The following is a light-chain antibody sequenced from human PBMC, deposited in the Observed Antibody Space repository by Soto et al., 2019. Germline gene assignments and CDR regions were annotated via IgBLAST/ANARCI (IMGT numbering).Light chain of an antibody. CDR1: SSDVGGYNY. CDR2: EVS. V-gene: IGLV2-14*01. Sequence: QSALTQPASVSGSPGQSITISCTGTSSDVGGYNYVSWYQQHPGKAPKLMIYEVSNRPSGVSNRFSGSKSGTTASLTISGLQAEYEADYYCSSYTSSSTRVFGTGTKVTVL. J-gene: IGLJ1*01. CDR3: SSYTSSSTRV.